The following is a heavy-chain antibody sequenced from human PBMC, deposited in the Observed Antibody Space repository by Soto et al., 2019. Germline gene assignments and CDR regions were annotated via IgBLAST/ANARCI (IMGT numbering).Heavy chain of an antibody. Sequence: PSETLSLTCTVSGGSISSYYWSWIRQPPGKGLEWIGYIYYSGSTNYNPSLKSRVTISVDTSKNQFSLKLSSVTAADTAVYCCARDLGKYYFDYWGQGTLVTVSS. CDR2: IYYSGST. V-gene: IGHV4-59*01. CDR1: GGSISSYY. CDR3: ARDLGKYYFDY. D-gene: IGHD3-16*01. J-gene: IGHJ4*02.